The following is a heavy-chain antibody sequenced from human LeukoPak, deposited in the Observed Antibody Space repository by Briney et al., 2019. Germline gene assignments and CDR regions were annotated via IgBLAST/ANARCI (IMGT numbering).Heavy chain of an antibody. CDR2: IYTSGST. D-gene: IGHD6-13*01. J-gene: IGHJ4*02. CDR1: GGSISSYY. Sequence: SETLSLTCTVSGGSISSYYGSWIRQPAGKGLGWIGRIYTSGSTNYNPSLKSRVTMSVDTSKHQSSLKLSSVTAADTAVYYCARGGDSSSWPFDYWGQGTLVTVSS. V-gene: IGHV4-4*07. CDR3: ARGGDSSSWPFDY.